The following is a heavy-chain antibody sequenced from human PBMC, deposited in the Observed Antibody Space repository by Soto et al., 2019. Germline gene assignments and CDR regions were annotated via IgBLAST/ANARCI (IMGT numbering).Heavy chain of an antibody. CDR2: ISAYNGNT. Sequence: GASVKVSCKASGYTFTSYGISWVRQAPGQGLEWMGWISAYNGNTNYAQKLQGRVTMTTDTSTSTAYMELRSLRSDDTAVYYCARVPFDYYDSSGYFHSTPVDYWGQGTLVTAP. J-gene: IGHJ4*02. V-gene: IGHV1-18*01. CDR1: GYTFTSYG. CDR3: ARVPFDYYDSSGYFHSTPVDY. D-gene: IGHD3-22*01.